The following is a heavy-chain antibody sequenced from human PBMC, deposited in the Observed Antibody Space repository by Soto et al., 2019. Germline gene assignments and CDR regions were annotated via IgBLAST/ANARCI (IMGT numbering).Heavy chain of an antibody. CDR1: GGTFSTDA. V-gene: IGHV1-69*13. J-gene: IGHJ6*02. CDR3: AWTKTITGYYYYGMDV. D-gene: IGHD3-3*01. Sequence: SVKVSCKASGGTFSTDAISWVRQVPGQGLEWMGGIIPIFGASKYAQKFQGRVTITADESTSTAYMELNSLRSEDTAVYYCAWTKTITGYYYYGMDVWGQGITVTVSS. CDR2: IIPIFGAS.